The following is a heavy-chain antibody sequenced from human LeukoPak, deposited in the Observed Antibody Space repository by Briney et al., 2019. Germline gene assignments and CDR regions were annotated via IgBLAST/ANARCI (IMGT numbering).Heavy chain of an antibody. Sequence: GGSLRLSCVASGVSISSNSMNWVRQAPGTGLEWVSYISSSGSVVNYADSVKGRFTISRDNARKSLYLQMNSLRAEDTAVYYCARGPEYYYGSLSHPGPADYWGQGTLVTVSS. J-gene: IGHJ4*02. D-gene: IGHD3-10*01. CDR2: ISSSGSVV. V-gene: IGHV3-48*04. CDR3: ARGPEYYYGSLSHPGPADY. CDR1: GVSISSNS.